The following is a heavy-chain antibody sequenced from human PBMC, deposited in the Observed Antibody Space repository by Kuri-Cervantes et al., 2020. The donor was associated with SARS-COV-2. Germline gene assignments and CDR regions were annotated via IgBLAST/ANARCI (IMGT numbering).Heavy chain of an antibody. CDR3: ARHRPTSGYFQH. Sequence: LSLTCAVYGGSFSGYYWSWIRQPPGKGLEWIGEINHSGSTNYNPSLKSRVTISVDTSKNQFSLKLSSVTAADTAVYYCARHRPTSGYFQHWGQGTLVTVSS. V-gene: IGHV4-34*01. CDR2: INHSGST. J-gene: IGHJ1*01. CDR1: GGSFSGYY. D-gene: IGHD2-2*01.